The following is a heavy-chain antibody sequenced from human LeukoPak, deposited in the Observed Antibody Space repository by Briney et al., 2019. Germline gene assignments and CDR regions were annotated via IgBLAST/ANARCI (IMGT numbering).Heavy chain of an antibody. D-gene: IGHD3-22*01. Sequence: ASVKVSCKASGYTFTSYGIGWVRQAPGQGLEWMGWISAYNGNTNYAQKLQGRVTMTTDTSTSTAYMELRSLRSDDTAVYYCARADDYYDSSGYYGYWGQGTLVTVSS. CDR2: ISAYNGNT. CDR1: GYTFTSYG. J-gene: IGHJ4*02. V-gene: IGHV1-18*01. CDR3: ARADDYYDSSGYYGY.